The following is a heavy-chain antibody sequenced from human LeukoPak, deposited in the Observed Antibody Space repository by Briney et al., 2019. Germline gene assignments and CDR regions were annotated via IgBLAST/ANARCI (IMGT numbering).Heavy chain of an antibody. V-gene: IGHV1-2*02. J-gene: IGHJ4*02. D-gene: IGHD3-22*01. Sequence: ALVKVSCKASGYTFTSYGISWVRQAPGQGLEWMGWINPNSGGTNYAQKFQGRVTMTRDTSISTAYMELSRLRSDDTAVYYCARVGTMIVVGKEYYFDYWGQGTLVTVSS. CDR3: ARVGTMIVVGKEYYFDY. CDR1: GYTFTSYG. CDR2: INPNSGGT.